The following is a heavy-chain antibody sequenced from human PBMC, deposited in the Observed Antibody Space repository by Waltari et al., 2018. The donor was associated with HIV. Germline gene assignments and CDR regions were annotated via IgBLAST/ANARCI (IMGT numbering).Heavy chain of an antibody. J-gene: IGHJ4*02. CDR2: IYTSGST. D-gene: IGHD3-22*01. CDR3: ARESKTYYYDSSGYYLGY. CDR1: GGSISSGSYS. Sequence: QVQLQESGPGLVKPSQTLSLTCTVSGGSISSGSYSWSWIRQPAGKGLEWIGRIYTSGSTNYNPSLKSRVTISVDTSKNQFSLKLSSVTAADTAVYYCARESKTYYYDSSGYYLGYWGQGTLVTVSS. V-gene: IGHV4-61*02.